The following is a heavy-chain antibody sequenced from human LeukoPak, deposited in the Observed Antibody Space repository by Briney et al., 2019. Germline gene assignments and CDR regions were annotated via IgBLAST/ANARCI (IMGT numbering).Heavy chain of an antibody. D-gene: IGHD6-13*01. CDR1: GFTFSSYS. CDR2: ISSSSSYI. CDR3: ARKQPGIAAAGTKGDFDY. J-gene: IGHJ4*02. V-gene: IGHV3-21*01. Sequence: GGSLRLSCAASGFTFSSYSMNWVRQAPGKGLEWVSSISSSSSYIYYADSAKGRFTISRDNAKNSLYLQMNSLRAEDTAVYYCARKQPGIAAAGTKGDFDYWGQGTLVTVSS.